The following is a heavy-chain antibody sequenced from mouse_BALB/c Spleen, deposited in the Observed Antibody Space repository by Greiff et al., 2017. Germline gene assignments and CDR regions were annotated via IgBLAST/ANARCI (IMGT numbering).Heavy chain of an antibody. V-gene: IGHV5-9-3*01. J-gene: IGHJ4*01. D-gene: IGHD2-14*01. CDR1: GFTFSSYA. Sequence: EVKVVESGGGLVKPGGSLKLSCAASGFTFSSYAMSWVRQTPEKRLEWVATISSGGSYTYYPDSVKGRFTISRDNAKNTLYLQMSSLRSEDTAMYYCASHRYDYAMDYWGQGTSVTVSS. CDR2: ISSGGSYT. CDR3: ASHRYDYAMDY.